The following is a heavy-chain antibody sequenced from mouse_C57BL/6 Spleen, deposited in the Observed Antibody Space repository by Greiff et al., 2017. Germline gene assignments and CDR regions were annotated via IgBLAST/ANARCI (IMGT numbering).Heavy chain of an antibody. D-gene: IGHD1-1*01. J-gene: IGHJ4*01. CDR2: INPNNGGT. Sequence: EVKLQESGPELVKPGASVKIPCKASGYTFTDYNMDWVKQSHGKSLEWIGDINPNNGGTIYNQKFKGKATLTVDKSSSTAYMELRSLTSEDTAVYYCARSVYYYGSDAMDYWGQGTSVTVSS. V-gene: IGHV1-18*01. CDR1: GYTFTDYN. CDR3: ARSVYYYGSDAMDY.